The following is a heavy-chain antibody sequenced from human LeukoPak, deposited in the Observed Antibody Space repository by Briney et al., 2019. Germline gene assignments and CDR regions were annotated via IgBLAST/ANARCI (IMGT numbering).Heavy chain of an antibody. CDR1: GFTFSSYS. V-gene: IGHV3-21*01. CDR3: ARVHSGCYQYYHYYYMDV. J-gene: IGHJ6*03. CDR2: ISSTSSYI. Sequence: GGSLRLSCAASGFTFSSYSMNWVRLAPGKGLEWVPSISSTSSYIYYADSVKGRFTISRDNANNSLSLQMNSLRAEDTAVYYCARVHSGCYQYYHYYYMDVWGKGTTVTVSS. D-gene: IGHD1-26*01.